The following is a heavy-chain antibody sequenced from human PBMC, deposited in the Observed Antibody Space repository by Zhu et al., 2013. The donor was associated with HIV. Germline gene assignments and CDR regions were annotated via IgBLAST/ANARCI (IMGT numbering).Heavy chain of an antibody. J-gene: IGHJ5*02. D-gene: IGHD3-16*01. CDR2: ISTYNGNT. CDR3: ARRLFSKIIGGWFDP. CDR1: GYTFINYG. V-gene: IGHV1-18*01. Sequence: QVQLVQSRAEVKKPGASVKVSCKASGYTFINYGIAWVRQAPGQGLEWMGWISTYNGNTNYAQKFQGRVTMTTDTSTSTAYMELRSLRSDDTAVYYCARRLFSKIIGGWFDPWGQGSLVTVSS.